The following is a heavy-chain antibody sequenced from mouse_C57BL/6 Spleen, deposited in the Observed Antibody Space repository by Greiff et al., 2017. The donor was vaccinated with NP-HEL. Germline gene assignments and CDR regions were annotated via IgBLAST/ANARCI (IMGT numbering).Heavy chain of an antibody. D-gene: IGHD2-4*01. Sequence: QVQLQQPGAELVKPGASVKMSCKASGYTFTSYWITWVKQRPGQGLEWIGDIYPGSGSTNYNEKFKSKATLTVDTSSSTAYMQLSSLTSEDSAVYYCASNYDYDGGFAYWGQGTLVTVSA. CDR1: GYTFTSYW. CDR2: IYPGSGST. J-gene: IGHJ3*01. CDR3: ASNYDYDGGFAY. V-gene: IGHV1-55*01.